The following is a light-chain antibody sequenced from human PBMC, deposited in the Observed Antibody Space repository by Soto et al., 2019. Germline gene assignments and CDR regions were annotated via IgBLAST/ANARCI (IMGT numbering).Light chain of an antibody. CDR1: NSNIGAGSG. J-gene: IGLJ2*01. V-gene: IGLV1-40*01. CDR3: QSFDSSLTGLL. CDR2: ANT. Sequence: QSVLTQPPSVTGAPGQRVTISCTGNNSNIGAGSGVNWYQQFPDKAPKLLIYANTHRPSGVPDRFSGSTSATSASLAITGLQTQDEADYYCQSFDSSLTGLLFGGGTKLTVL.